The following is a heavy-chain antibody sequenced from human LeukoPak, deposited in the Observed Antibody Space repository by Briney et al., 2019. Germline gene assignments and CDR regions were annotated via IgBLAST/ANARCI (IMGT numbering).Heavy chain of an antibody. V-gene: IGHV3-30*03. CDR3: ARSQLPYYYYGMDV. CDR1: GFTFSNHW. Sequence: PGGSLRLSCATSGFTFSNHWMHWVRQAPGKGLEWVAVISYDGSNKYYADSVKGRFTISRDNSKNTLYLQMYSLRAEDTAVYYCARSQLPYYYYGMDVWGQGTTVTVSS. CDR2: ISYDGSNK. D-gene: IGHD2-2*01. J-gene: IGHJ6*02.